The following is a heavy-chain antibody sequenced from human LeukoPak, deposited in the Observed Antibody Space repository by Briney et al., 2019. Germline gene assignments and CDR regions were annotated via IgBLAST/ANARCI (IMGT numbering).Heavy chain of an antibody. V-gene: IGHV3-21*01. D-gene: IGHD1-7*01. Sequence: GGSLRLSCAASGFTFSSYAMHWVRQAPGKGLEWVSSISSSSSYIYYADSVKGRFTISRDNAKNSLYLQMNSLRAEDTAVYYCARDLDLYFDYWGQGTLVTVSS. CDR3: ARDLDLYFDY. J-gene: IGHJ4*02. CDR1: GFTFSSYA. CDR2: ISSSSSYI.